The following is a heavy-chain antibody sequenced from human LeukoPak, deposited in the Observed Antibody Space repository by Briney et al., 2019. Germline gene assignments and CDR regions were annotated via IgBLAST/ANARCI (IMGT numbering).Heavy chain of an antibody. Sequence: SETLSLTCAVYGGSFSDYYWTWIRQTPGKGLEWIGDMSPSGSPNYNPSLKSRVTISVDTSKNQFSLKLRSVTAADTAVYYCARGRQDVNMIVVVMAGVSYYLDVWGNGTTVTVS. CDR3: ARGRQDVNMIVVVMAGVSYYLDV. J-gene: IGHJ6*03. V-gene: IGHV4-34*01. CDR2: MSPSGSP. CDR1: GGSFSDYY. D-gene: IGHD3-22*01.